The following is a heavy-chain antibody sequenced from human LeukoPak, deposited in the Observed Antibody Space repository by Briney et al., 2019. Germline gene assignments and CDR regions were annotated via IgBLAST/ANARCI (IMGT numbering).Heavy chain of an antibody. CDR2: IYSSRRT. Sequence: SDTLSLTCTVSGASINSFHWTWFRQPAGKGLEWIGLIYSSRRTIYNPSLKSRVAMSLDMTKNQLSPKLSSVTAADTAMYYCARKAVDYWGQGTLVTVSS. V-gene: IGHV4-4*07. J-gene: IGHJ4*02. CDR3: ARKAVDY. CDR1: GASINSFH.